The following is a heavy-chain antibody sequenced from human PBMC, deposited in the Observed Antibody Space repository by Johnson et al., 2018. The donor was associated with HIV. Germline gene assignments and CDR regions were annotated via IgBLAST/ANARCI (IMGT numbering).Heavy chain of an antibody. CDR3: AKDQWGSSWTNDAFDI. CDR2: MWYDGSNK. D-gene: IGHD6-13*01. J-gene: IGHJ3*02. Sequence: QMQLVESGGGVVQPGRSLRLSCAASGFTFSTYGMHWVRQAPGKGLEWVAVMWYDGSNKYYADSVKGRFTISRDNSKNTLYLQMNSLRAEDTAVYYCAKDQWGSSWTNDAFDIWGQGTMVTVSS. V-gene: IGHV3-33*06. CDR1: GFTFSTYG.